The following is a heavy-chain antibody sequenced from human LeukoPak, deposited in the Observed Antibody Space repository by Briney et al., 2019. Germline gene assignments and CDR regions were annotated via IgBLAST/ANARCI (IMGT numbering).Heavy chain of an antibody. V-gene: IGHV3-48*03. CDR3: ARMLRARKSFDY. Sequence: GGSLRLSCSPSGFTFSIYEMNCVRQAPGKGLVWVSYISSSGSTIYYADSVKGRFTISRDNAKNSLYLQMNSLRAEDTAVYYCARMLRARKSFDYWGQGTLVTVSS. J-gene: IGHJ4*02. CDR2: ISSSGSTI. D-gene: IGHD3-10*02. CDR1: GFTFSIYE.